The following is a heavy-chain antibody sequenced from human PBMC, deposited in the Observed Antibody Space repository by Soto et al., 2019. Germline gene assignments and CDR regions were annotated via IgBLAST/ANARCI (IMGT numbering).Heavy chain of an antibody. CDR3: ASLNWNGSRYFQH. Sequence: ASVKVSCKASGGTFSSYTISWVRQAPGQGLEWMGRIIPILGIANYAQKFQGRVTITADKSTSTAYMELSSLRSEDTAVYYCASLNWNGSRYFQHWGQGTLVTVS. V-gene: IGHV1-69*02. J-gene: IGHJ1*01. CDR2: IIPILGIA. CDR1: GGTFSSYT. D-gene: IGHD1-1*01.